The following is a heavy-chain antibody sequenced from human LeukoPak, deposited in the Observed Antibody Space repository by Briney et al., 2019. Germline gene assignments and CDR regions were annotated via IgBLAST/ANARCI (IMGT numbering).Heavy chain of an antibody. V-gene: IGHV3-30*02. CDR1: GFTFSSYG. CDR2: IRYDGSNK. J-gene: IGHJ6*03. CDR3: AKGGGYEAQYYYYYKDV. D-gene: IGHD5-12*01. Sequence: GGSLRLSCAASGFTFSSYGMHWVRQAPGKGLEWVAFIRYDGSNKYYADSVKGRFTISRDNSKNTLYLQMNSLRAEDTAVYYCAKGGGYEAQYYYYYKDVWGKGTTVTISS.